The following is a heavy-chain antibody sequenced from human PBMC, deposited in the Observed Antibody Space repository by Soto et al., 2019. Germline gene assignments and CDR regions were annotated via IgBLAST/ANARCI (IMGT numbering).Heavy chain of an antibody. J-gene: IGHJ3*02. Sequence: QGQLVQSGAEVKKPGASVKASCKASGYTFTSYAMHWVRQAPGQRLEWMGWINAGNGNTKYSQKFQGRVTITRDTSASTAYRELSNLRSEDTAVYYCARVRITFGGVLHAFDIWGQGTMVTVSS. D-gene: IGHD3-16*01. CDR1: GYTFTSYA. V-gene: IGHV1-3*01. CDR2: INAGNGNT. CDR3: ARVRITFGGVLHAFDI.